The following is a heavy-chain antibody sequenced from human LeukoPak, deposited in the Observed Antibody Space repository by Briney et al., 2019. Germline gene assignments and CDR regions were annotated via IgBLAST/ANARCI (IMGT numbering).Heavy chain of an antibody. CDR1: GGSFSGYY. D-gene: IGHD2-8*01. Sequence: SETLSLTRAVYGGSFSGYYWSWIRQPPGKGLEWIGEINHSGSTNYNPSLKSRVTISVDTSKNQFSLKLSSVTAADTAVYYCARGRGVFRYNWFDPWGQGTLVTVSS. V-gene: IGHV4-34*01. CDR2: INHSGST. CDR3: ARGRGVFRYNWFDP. J-gene: IGHJ5*02.